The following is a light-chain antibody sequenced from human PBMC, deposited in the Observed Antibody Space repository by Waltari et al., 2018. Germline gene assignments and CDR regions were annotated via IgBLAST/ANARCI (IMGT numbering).Light chain of an antibody. CDR2: STS. CDR3: QQSYDIPFI. CDR1: RRISNY. J-gene: IGKJ3*01. Sequence: DIQMTQSPSSLSASIGDRVTMTCRASRRISNYVNWYQHKLGEVPKLLIYSTSTLNSGVPSRFSCSASGTDFTLIITSLQPEDFATYYCQQSYDIPFIFGPGTKVNLK. V-gene: IGKV1-39*01.